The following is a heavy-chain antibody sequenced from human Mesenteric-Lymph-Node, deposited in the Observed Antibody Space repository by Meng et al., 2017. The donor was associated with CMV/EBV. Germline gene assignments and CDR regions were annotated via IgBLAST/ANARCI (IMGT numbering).Heavy chain of an antibody. CDR2: IYYSGST. D-gene: IGHD3-3*01. J-gene: IGHJ6*02. V-gene: IGHV4-61*01. CDR3: ARVPYYDFWSGSSKGYYYYGMDV. Sequence: ESLKISCSVSGVSVRSGSFYWSWIRQPPGKGLEWIGNIYYSGSTNYNPSLKSRVTISEDTSKNQFSLKLSSVTAADTAVYYCARVPYYDFWSGSSKGYYYYGMDVWGQGTTVTVSS. CDR1: GVSVRSGSFY.